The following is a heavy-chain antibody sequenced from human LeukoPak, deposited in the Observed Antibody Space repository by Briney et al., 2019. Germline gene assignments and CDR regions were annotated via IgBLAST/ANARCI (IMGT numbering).Heavy chain of an antibody. CDR2: IKRDGSEK. CDR1: GFTFNSYW. J-gene: IGHJ4*02. CDR3: ARLGTASSGWPESFDY. D-gene: IGHD6-19*01. Sequence: GGSLRLSCAASGFTFNSYWMNWVRQAPGKGLEWVANIKRDGSEKYYVDSVKGRFTISRDNAKNSLDLQMNSLRVEDTAVYYCARLGTASSGWPESFDYWGQGTLVTVSS. V-gene: IGHV3-7*03.